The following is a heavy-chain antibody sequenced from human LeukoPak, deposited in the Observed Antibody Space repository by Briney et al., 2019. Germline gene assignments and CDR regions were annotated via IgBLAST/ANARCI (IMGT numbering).Heavy chain of an antibody. D-gene: IGHD4-17*01. CDR1: GFTVSDRY. CDR3: ARDFDYGDVFDY. V-gene: IGHV3-72*01. Sequence: GGSLRLSCAASGFTVSDRYMDWVRQAPGKGREWVGRTRNKADSYITEYAASVKGRFTISRDNSKNSLYLQMNSLKTEDTAVYYCARDFDYGDVFDYWGQGTLVTVSS. CDR2: TRNKADSYIT. J-gene: IGHJ4*02.